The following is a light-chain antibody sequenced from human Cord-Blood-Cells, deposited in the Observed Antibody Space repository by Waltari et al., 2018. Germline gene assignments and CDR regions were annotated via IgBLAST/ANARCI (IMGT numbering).Light chain of an antibody. Sequence: QSPLTQPASVSGSPGQSITISCTGTSSDVGGYNYVSWYQQHPGKAPKLMIYDVRNRPSGVSNRFSGSKSGNTASLTISGLQAEDEADYYCSSYTSSSTLVFGTGTKVTVL. V-gene: IGLV2-14*01. CDR2: DVR. CDR1: SSDVGGYNY. J-gene: IGLJ1*01. CDR3: SSYTSSSTLV.